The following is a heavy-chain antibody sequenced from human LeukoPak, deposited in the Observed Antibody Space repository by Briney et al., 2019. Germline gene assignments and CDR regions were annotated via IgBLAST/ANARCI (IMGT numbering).Heavy chain of an antibody. V-gene: IGHV5-51*01. CDR2: IYPGDSDT. CDR3: ARRYCSSTSCPDDAFDI. Sequence: GASLQISCKVSGYRFTNYWIGWVRQMPGKGLEWMGIIYPGDSDTTYSPSFQGQVTISVVKSISTAYLQWSSLKASDTAMYYCARRYCSSTSCPDDAFDIWGQGTMVTVSS. D-gene: IGHD2-2*01. J-gene: IGHJ3*02. CDR1: GYRFTNYW.